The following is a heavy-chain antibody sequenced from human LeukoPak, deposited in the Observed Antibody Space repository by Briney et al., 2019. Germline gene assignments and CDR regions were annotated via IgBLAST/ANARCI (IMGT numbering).Heavy chain of an antibody. J-gene: IGHJ6*02. CDR2: IIPILGIA. CDR3: ATNFGVVISRYGMDV. D-gene: IGHD3-3*01. V-gene: IGHV1-69*04. Sequence: SVKVSCKASGGTFSSYAISWVRQAPGQGLEWMGRIIPILGIANYAQKFQGRVTITADKSTSTAYMELSGLRSEDTAVYYCATNFGVVISRYGMDVWGQGTTVTVSS. CDR1: GGTFSSYA.